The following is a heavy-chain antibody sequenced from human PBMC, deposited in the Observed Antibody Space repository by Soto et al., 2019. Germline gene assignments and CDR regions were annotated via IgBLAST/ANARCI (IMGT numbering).Heavy chain of an antibody. CDR1: GGSISSYY. Sequence: SLTCTVSGGSISSYYWSWIRQPPGKGLEWIGYIYYSGSTNYNPSLKSRVTISVDTSKNQFSLKLSSVTAADTAVYYCARLRSRITIFGVAPFDHWGQGTLVTVSS. D-gene: IGHD3-3*01. CDR2: IYYSGST. CDR3: ARLRSRITIFGVAPFDH. J-gene: IGHJ5*02. V-gene: IGHV4-59*01.